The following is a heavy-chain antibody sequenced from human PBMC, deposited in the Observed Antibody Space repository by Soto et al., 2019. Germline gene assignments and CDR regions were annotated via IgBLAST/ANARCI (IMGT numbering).Heavy chain of an antibody. Sequence: PGGSLRLSCAASGFTFSSYGMNWVRQAPGKGLEWVSALSGSGDTTYYADSVRGRFSISRDNSKNTLYLQMSSLRGEDTAVYYCARDLRDIEAPDYWGQGTLVTVSS. CDR3: ARDLRDIEAPDY. V-gene: IGHV3-23*01. J-gene: IGHJ4*02. CDR2: LSGSGDTT. CDR1: GFTFSSYG.